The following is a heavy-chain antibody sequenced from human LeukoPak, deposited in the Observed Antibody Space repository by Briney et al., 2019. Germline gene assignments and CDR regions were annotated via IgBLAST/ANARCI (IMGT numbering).Heavy chain of an antibody. D-gene: IGHD1-26*01. CDR2: IYYSGTT. J-gene: IGHJ4*02. CDR3: ARPIVGATRGFDD. V-gene: IGHV4-59*04. CDR1: GGSISSYY. Sequence: PSETLSLTCTVSGGSISSYYWSWIRQPPGKGLEWIGYIYYSGTTFYNPSLKSRVTISVDTSKNQFSLTLSSVTAADTAVYYCARPIVGATRGFDDWGQGTLVTVSS.